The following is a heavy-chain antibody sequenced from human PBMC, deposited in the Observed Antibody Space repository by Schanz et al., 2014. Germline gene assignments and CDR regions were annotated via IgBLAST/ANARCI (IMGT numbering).Heavy chain of an antibody. CDR1: GFTFSTYG. J-gene: IGHJ5*02. Sequence: QVQLVESGGGVVQPGRSLRLSCAASGFTFSTYGMHWVRQAPGEGLEWVAVISYDGRNKYFADSVKGRFTISRDNSKNTLFLQVNSLRAEDTAVYYCARGGGAVASTWGQGTLVTVSS. CDR2: ISYDGRNK. V-gene: IGHV3-30*03. CDR3: ARGGGAVAST. D-gene: IGHD3-16*01.